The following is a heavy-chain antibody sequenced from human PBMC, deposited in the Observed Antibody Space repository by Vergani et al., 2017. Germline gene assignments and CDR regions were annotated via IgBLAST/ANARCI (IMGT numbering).Heavy chain of an antibody. CDR2: IYRTGRT. J-gene: IGHJ4*02. CDR3: ARGSRAEGGSGPDK. V-gene: IGHV4-39*07. Sequence: QVQLQESGPGLVKPSETLSLTCTVSNDSVSNTFYYWGWIRQTPGKGLEWIGSIYRTGRTHFNPSLKSRVTISVDTSNNHFSLRLNSLTAADTAVYYCARGSRAEGGSGPDKWGQGTLVTVSS. CDR1: NDSVSNTFYY. D-gene: IGHD6-13*01.